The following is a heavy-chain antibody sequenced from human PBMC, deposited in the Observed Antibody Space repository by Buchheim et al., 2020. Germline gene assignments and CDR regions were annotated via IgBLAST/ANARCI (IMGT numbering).Heavy chain of an antibody. J-gene: IGHJ4*02. Sequence: QVQLVQSGAEVKKPGASVKVSCKASGYTFTGYYMHWVRQAPGQGLEWMGWINPNSGGTNYAQKFQGWVTMTRDTSISTAYMELSRLRSDDTAVYYCARGGPLGYCSSTSCYQIVATIIRFDYWGQGTL. CDR3: ARGGPLGYCSSTSCYQIVATIIRFDY. CDR1: GYTFTGYY. D-gene: IGHD2-2*01. V-gene: IGHV1-2*04. CDR2: INPNSGGT.